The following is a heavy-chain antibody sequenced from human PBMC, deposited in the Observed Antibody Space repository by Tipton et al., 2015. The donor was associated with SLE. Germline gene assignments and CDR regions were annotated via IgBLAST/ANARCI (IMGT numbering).Heavy chain of an antibody. V-gene: IGHV4-59*01. CDR1: GGSISSYY. Sequence: LTCTVSGGSISSYYWSWIRQPPGKGLEWIGYIYYSGSTNYNPSLKSRVTISVDTSKNQFSLKLSSVTAADTAVYYCARDRGPDGSGLNWFDPWGQGTLVTVSS. D-gene: IGHD3-10*01. J-gene: IGHJ5*02. CDR3: ARDRGPDGSGLNWFDP. CDR2: IYYSGST.